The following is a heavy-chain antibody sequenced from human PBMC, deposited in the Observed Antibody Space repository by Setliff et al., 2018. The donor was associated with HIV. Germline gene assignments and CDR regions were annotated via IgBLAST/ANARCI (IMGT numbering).Heavy chain of an antibody. CDR2: MSPNSGNA. D-gene: IGHD6-19*01. CDR3: ARGLAVAGKSYYYYYYMDV. CDR1: GYTFTSYD. V-gene: IGHV1-8*01. J-gene: IGHJ6*03. Sequence: WASVKVSCKASGYTFTSYDINWVRQATGQGLEWMGWMSPNSGNAGYAQKFQGRVTMTRNTSISTAYMELSSLRSEDTAVYYCARGLAVAGKSYYYYYYMDVWGKGTTVTVSS.